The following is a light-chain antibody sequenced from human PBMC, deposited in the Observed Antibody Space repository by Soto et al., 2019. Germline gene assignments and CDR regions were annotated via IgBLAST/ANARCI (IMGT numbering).Light chain of an antibody. Sequence: DIEMTQAPSTLCGSERDRVTITCRASQTISSWLAWYQQKPGKAPKLLIYKASTLKSGVPSRFSGSGSGTDFTLTISSLQPEDVATYYCQKYNSAPRAFGQGTKVDI. V-gene: IGKV1-5*03. J-gene: IGKJ1*01. CDR1: QTISSW. CDR3: QKYNSAPRA. CDR2: KAS.